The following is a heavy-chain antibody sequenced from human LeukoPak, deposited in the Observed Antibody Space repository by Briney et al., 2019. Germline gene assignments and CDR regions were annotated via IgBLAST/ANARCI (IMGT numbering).Heavy chain of an antibody. CDR3: ARDTPPLGSRNWFDP. CDR1: VGSISRYY. V-gene: IGHV4-4*07. Sequence: SETLSLTCTVSVGSISRYYWSWIRQPAGKGLEGIGRIYTSGSTNYHPSLTSRVTMSVDTSKNQLFLKLSSVTAAGPRVYFCARDTPPLGSRNWFDPWGQGTLVTDSS. J-gene: IGHJ5*02. CDR2: IYTSGST. D-gene: IGHD2-15*01.